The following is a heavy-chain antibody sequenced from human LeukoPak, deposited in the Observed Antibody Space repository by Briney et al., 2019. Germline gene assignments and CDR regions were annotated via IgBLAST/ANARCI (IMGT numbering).Heavy chain of an antibody. CDR3: ARDPRARGGRGTTDY. D-gene: IGHD1-1*01. J-gene: IGHJ4*02. V-gene: IGHV3-48*03. CDR1: GFTFSSYE. Sequence: GGSLRLSCAASGFTFSSYEMNWVRQAPGKGLEWVSYISSIGSTIYYADSVKGRFTISRDNAKNSLYLQMNSLRAEDTAVYYCARDPRARGGRGTTDYWGEGNLVTVSS. CDR2: ISSIGSTI.